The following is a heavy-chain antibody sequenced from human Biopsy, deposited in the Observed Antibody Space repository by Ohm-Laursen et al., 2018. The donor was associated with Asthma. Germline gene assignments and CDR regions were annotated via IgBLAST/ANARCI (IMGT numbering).Heavy chain of an antibody. CDR1: GFSFDNYF. CDR2: INPSGAGT. J-gene: IGHJ4*02. D-gene: IGHD2-8*01. CDR3: ARARETTNYGDSDFDI. V-gene: IGHV1-46*02. Sequence: SVKVSCKASGFSFDNYFMRWVRQAPGQGLERMGRINPSGAGTRYAEKFRGRLIVTRDASTRTAFMDLRSLRSDDTAIYFCARARETTNYGDSDFDIWGQGTLIPVSS.